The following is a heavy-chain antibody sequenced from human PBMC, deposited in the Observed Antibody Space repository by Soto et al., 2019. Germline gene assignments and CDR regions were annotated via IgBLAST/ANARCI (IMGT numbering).Heavy chain of an antibody. J-gene: IGHJ4*02. CDR2: IYWDDDK. CDR1: GFSLSSTRMA. CDR3: AHIVVAGLGYYLDY. V-gene: IGHV2-5*02. D-gene: IGHD6-19*01. Sequence: QITLKESGPTLVKPTQTLTLTCTFSGFSLSSTRMAVGWLRQPPGTALEWLALIYWDDDKRYSPFLKSRLTITKDTSKNQVVLTMSNMVPVDTARYYCAHIVVAGLGYYLDYWGQGTLVTVSS.